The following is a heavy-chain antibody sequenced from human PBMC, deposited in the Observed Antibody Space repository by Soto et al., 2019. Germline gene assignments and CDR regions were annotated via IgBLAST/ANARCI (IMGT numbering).Heavy chain of an antibody. CDR2: IYYSGST. J-gene: IGHJ6*02. V-gene: IGHV4-59*01. CDR3: ARHRGIVAAGTHRIGMDV. CDR1: GGSIVYYY. D-gene: IGHD6-13*01. Sequence: ETLSLTCTVSGGSIVYYYWSWIRQRPGKGLEWMGYIYYSGSTNYNPSLRSRLTISVDTSKKQFSLKLTSVTAADTAVYYCARHRGIVAAGTHRIGMDVWGQGTTVTVSS.